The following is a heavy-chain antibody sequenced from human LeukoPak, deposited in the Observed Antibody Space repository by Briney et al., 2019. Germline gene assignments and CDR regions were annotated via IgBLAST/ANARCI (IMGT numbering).Heavy chain of an antibody. D-gene: IGHD7-27*01. CDR3: AIVTGDPFDY. Sequence: GGSLRLSCAASGFTFSSYGIHWVRQAPGKGLEWVAFIRYDGSNKYYADSVKGRFTISRDNSKNTLYLQMNSLRAEDTAVYYCAIVTGDPFDYWGQGTLVTVSS. CDR2: IRYDGSNK. CDR1: GFTFSSYG. V-gene: IGHV3-30*02. J-gene: IGHJ4*02.